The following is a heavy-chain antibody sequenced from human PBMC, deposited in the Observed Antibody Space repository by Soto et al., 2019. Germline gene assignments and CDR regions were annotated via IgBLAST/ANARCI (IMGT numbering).Heavy chain of an antibody. CDR2: IYYRGST. Sequence: SETLSLTCTVSGGSISSYYWSWVRQPPGKGREWVGYIYYRGSTNYNPSLKSGVTISVDTSKMQCSLKLSSVTAADTAVYCCARMATVVLDYWGQGTLVTVSS. J-gene: IGHJ4*02. V-gene: IGHV4-59*01. D-gene: IGHD2-15*01. CDR1: GGSISSYY. CDR3: ARMATVVLDY.